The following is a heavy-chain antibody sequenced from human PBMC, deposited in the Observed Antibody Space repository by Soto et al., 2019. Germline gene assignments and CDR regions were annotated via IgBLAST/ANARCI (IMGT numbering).Heavy chain of an antibody. V-gene: IGHV4-39*01. J-gene: IGHJ4*02. CDR3: ARQRTSVVTRAYFDV. CDR2: IYYSGST. CDR1: GDSISSRSYY. D-gene: IGHD2-21*02. Sequence: LSLTCTVTGDSISSRSYYWGWIRQPPGKGLEWIGSIYYSGSTYNNPSLRSRVSMSIDTSKDQFSLKLKSVTAADTALYFCARQRTSVVTRAYFDVWGPGSLVTVSS.